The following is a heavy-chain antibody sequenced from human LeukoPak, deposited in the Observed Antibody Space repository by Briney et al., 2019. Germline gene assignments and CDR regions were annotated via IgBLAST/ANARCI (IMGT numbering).Heavy chain of an antibody. CDR3: ARRAGGYSHPYDY. D-gene: IGHD4-23*01. CDR1: GFTFSSYG. Sequence: HPGGSLRLSCAASGFTFSSYGMSWVRQAPGKGLEWVSLIYSGGTTYYADSVKGRFTISRDNSKNTLYLQMNSLRAEDTAVYYCARRAGGYSHPYDYWGQGILVTVSS. J-gene: IGHJ4*02. V-gene: IGHV3-53*01. CDR2: IYSGGTT.